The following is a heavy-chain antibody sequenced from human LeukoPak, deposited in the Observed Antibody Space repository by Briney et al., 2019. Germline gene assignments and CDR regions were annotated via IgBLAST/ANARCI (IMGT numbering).Heavy chain of an antibody. V-gene: IGHV3-21*01. CDR2: ISSSSSYI. CDR1: GFTFSSYS. CDR3: ASHSGWYEYGPFVY. Sequence: GGSLRLSCAAAGFTFSSYSMNWVRQAPGKGLEWVSSISSSSSYIYYADSVKGRFTISRDNAKNSLYLQMNSLRAKDTAVYYCASHSGWYEYGPFVYWGQGTLVTVSS. D-gene: IGHD6-19*01. J-gene: IGHJ4*02.